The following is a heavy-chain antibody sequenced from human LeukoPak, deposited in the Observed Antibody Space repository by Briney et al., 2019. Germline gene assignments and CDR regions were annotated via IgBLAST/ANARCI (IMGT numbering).Heavy chain of an antibody. V-gene: IGHV4-38-2*02. CDR1: NYSITISYY. CDR2: IYHSGTT. CDR3: ARDREVGATGYYFDY. D-gene: IGHD1-26*01. Sequence: SETLSLTCIVSNYSITISYYWGWIRQPPGKGLEWIGSIYHSGTTNYNPSLKSRVTISLDTSKNHFSLRLSSVTAADTAVYYCARDREVGATGYYFDYWGQGTLVTVSS. J-gene: IGHJ4*02.